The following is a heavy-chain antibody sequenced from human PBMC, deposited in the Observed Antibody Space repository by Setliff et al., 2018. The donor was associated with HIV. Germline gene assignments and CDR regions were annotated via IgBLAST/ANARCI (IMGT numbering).Heavy chain of an antibody. CDR3: ARFANYYHTSGYGWFDP. CDR2: ISSSSSTI. CDR1: GFTFSSYS. D-gene: IGHD3-22*01. Sequence: AGGSLRLSCAASGFTFSSYSMNWVRQAPGKGLEWVSYISSSSSTIYYADSVKCRFTISRDNAKNSLYLQMNSLRAEDTAVYYCARFANYYHTSGYGWFDPWGQGTLVTVSS. J-gene: IGHJ5*02. V-gene: IGHV3-48*04.